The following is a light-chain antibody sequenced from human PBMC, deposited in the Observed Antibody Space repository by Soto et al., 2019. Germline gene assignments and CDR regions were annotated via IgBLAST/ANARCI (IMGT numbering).Light chain of an antibody. CDR1: SSDVGGYNY. CDR2: DVS. CDR3: CSYTTSNTRQIV. J-gene: IGLJ1*01. Sequence: QSALTQPASVSGSPGQSITISCTGTSSDVGGYNYVSWYRQHPGKAPKFMIYDVSSRPSGVSNRFSGSKSGNTASLTISGLQAEDEVDYYCCSYTTSNTRQIVFGTGTRSPS. V-gene: IGLV2-14*03.